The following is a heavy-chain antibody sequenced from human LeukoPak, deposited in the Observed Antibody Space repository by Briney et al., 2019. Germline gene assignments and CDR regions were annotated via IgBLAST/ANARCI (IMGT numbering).Heavy chain of an antibody. CDR1: GFTFSNAW. Sequence: PGGSLRLSCAASGFTFSNAWMSWVRQAPGKGLEWVGRIKSKTDGGTTDYAAPVKGRFTISRDDSKNTLYLQMNSLKTEDTAVYYCAKAGQLWLLGYFDYWGQGTLVTVSS. CDR3: AKAGQLWLLGYFDY. D-gene: IGHD5-18*01. V-gene: IGHV3-15*01. J-gene: IGHJ4*02. CDR2: IKSKTDGGTT.